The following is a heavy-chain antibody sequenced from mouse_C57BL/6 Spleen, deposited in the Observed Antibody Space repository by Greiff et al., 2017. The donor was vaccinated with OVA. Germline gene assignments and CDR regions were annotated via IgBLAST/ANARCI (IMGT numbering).Heavy chain of an antibody. CDR1: GYSITSGYY. CDR2: ISYDGSN. CDR3: AREEAYYYGSGAMDY. Sequence: VQLQQSGPGLVKPSQSLSLTCSVTGYSITSGYYWNWIRQFPGNKLEWMGYISYDGSNNYNPSLKNRISITRDTSKNQFFLKLNSVTTEDTATYYCAREEAYYYGSGAMDYWGQGTSVTVSS. V-gene: IGHV3-6*01. D-gene: IGHD1-1*01. J-gene: IGHJ4*01.